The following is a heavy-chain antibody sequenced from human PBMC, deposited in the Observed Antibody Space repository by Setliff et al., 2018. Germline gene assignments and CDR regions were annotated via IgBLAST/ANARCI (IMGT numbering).Heavy chain of an antibody. V-gene: IGHV4-34*01. CDR3: ASRDYDSSGYYGGSDY. CDR2: INHSGST. CDR1: GGSFSGYY. J-gene: IGHJ4*02. Sequence: SETLSLTCAVYGGSFSGYYWSWIRQPPGKGLEWIGEINHSGSTNYNPSLKSRVTISVDTSKNQFSLKLSSVTAADTAVYYCASRDYDSSGYYGGSDYWGQGTLVTVSS. D-gene: IGHD3-22*01.